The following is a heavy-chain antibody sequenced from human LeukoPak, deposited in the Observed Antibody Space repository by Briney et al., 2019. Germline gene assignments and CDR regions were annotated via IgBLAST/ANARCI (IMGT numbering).Heavy chain of an antibody. V-gene: IGHV3-21*01. J-gene: IGHJ4*02. Sequence: GGSLRLPCAASGFTFSSYSMNWVRQAPGKGLEWVSSISSSSSYIYYADSVKGRFTISRDNAKNSLYLQMNSLRAEDTAVYYCARDNWNYGIVDYWGQGTLVTVSS. CDR2: ISSSSSYI. CDR1: GFTFSSYS. CDR3: ARDNWNYGIVDY. D-gene: IGHD1-7*01.